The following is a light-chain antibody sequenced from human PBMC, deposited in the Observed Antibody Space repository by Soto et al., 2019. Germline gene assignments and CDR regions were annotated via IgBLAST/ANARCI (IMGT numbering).Light chain of an antibody. V-gene: IGKV3-20*01. CDR1: QSVRSDY. J-gene: IGKJ1*01. CDR3: QQYGTSPWT. Sequence: EIVLTQTPGTLSLSPGERATLSCRASQSVRSDYLAWYQQKPGQAPRLLIYIASNRAPGIPDRFSGSGAGTDFTLTIIRLEPAEFAVYYCQQYGTSPWTFGQGSKLDIK. CDR2: IAS.